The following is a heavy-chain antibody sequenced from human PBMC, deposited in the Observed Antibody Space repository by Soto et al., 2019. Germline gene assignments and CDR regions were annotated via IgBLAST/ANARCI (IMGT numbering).Heavy chain of an antibody. CDR2: IYYAGST. CDR3: ARRIVAKEAFDY. Sequence: QVRLQESGPGLVKPSETLSLTCTVSGGSMLSYYWCWIRQPPGMGLEWIGCIYYAGSTKYNPSLNSRVTISVDTSTNQFSLTVTSVTAADTAVYYCARRIVAKEAFDYWGQGTLVTVSS. CDR1: GGSMLSYY. J-gene: IGHJ4*02. V-gene: IGHV4-59*08. D-gene: IGHD5-12*01.